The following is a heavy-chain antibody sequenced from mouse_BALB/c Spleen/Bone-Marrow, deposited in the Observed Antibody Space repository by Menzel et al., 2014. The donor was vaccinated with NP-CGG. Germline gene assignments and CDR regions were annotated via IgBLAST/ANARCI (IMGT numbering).Heavy chain of an antibody. J-gene: IGHJ4*01. Sequence: VKLVESGAELMKPGASVRISCKATGYTFSSYWIEWVKQRPGHGLEWIGEIFPGSGTTNYSEKFEGKATFTADTSSNTAFVQLSSLTSEDSAVYYCARILWDYYAMDYWGQGTSVTVSS. CDR1: GYTFSSYW. V-gene: IGHV1-9*01. CDR3: ARILWDYYAMDY. D-gene: IGHD1-1*02. CDR2: IFPGSGTT.